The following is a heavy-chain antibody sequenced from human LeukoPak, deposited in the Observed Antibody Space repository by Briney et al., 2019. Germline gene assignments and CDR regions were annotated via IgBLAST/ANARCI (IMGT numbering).Heavy chain of an antibody. CDR3: VRFGVNYDMDV. J-gene: IGHJ6*02. V-gene: IGHV4-59*01. D-gene: IGHD3-16*01. Sequence: PSETLSLTCSVSGDSISGYYWTWVRQPPGKGLEWIGQIHYSGRADYNPSLNSRMTMSVDTSRNQISLKLSSVTAADTAIYYCVRFGVNYDMDVWGQGTTVTVFS. CDR2: IHYSGRA. CDR1: GDSISGYY.